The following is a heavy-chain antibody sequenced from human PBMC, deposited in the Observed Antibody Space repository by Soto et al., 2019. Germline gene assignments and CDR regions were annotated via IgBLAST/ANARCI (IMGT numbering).Heavy chain of an antibody. J-gene: IGHJ4*02. Sequence: ASVKVSCKASGYTFTSYDIYWVRQATGQGLEWMGWMNPNTGNSAYAQKFQGRVTVTSDTSINTVHMELSSLRSEDTAVYYCAGGPDYDSSGYPLDWGQGTLVTVSS. D-gene: IGHD3-22*01. V-gene: IGHV1-8*01. CDR2: MNPNTGNS. CDR1: GYTFTSYD. CDR3: AGGPDYDSSGYPLD.